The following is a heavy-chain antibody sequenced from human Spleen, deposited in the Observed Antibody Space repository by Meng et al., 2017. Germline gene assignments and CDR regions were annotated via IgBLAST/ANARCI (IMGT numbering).Heavy chain of an antibody. CDR3: ARIDYGGDGIGY. Sequence: GESLKISCAASGFSFSSYWMNWVRQAPGKGLQWVANIRQDGSEKSYVDSVKGRFTISRDNGKNSLYLQMNSLRAEDTALYYCARIDYGGDGIGYWGQGALVTVSS. CDR2: IRQDGSEK. D-gene: IGHD4-23*01. CDR1: GFSFSSYW. J-gene: IGHJ4*02. V-gene: IGHV3-7*01.